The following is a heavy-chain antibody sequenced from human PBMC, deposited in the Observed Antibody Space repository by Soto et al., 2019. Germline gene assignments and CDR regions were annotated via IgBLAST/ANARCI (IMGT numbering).Heavy chain of an antibody. J-gene: IGHJ4*02. D-gene: IGHD3-16*01. CDR1: GYTFSNYG. CDR3: ARDLNGAAVGGY. V-gene: IGHV1-18*01. CDR2: IYPYNGNT. Sequence: QVHLVQSGAEVRKPGASVKVSCKASGYTFSNYGIFWVRQAPGQGLEWMAWIYPYNGNTNYAQKRQVRLPLPTDAYTSTAYMHVRSRTSNDTAIYYCARDLNGAAVGGYWGQGNLVTVSS.